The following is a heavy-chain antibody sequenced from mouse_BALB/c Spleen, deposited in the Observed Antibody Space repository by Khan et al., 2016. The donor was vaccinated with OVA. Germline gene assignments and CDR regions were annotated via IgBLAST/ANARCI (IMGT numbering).Heavy chain of an antibody. CDR1: GFSLTTYG. Sequence: QVQLKESGPGLVAPSQSLSITCTVSGFSLTTYGVHWVRQTPGKGLEWLGVIWAGGGTNYYSALMSRLSISKDNSKSQAYLKMNSLQSEDTAMYYCARAYYYGAWFAYWGQGTLVTVSA. CDR3: ARAYYYGAWFAY. J-gene: IGHJ3*01. CDR2: IWAGGGT. D-gene: IGHD1-1*01. V-gene: IGHV2-9*02.